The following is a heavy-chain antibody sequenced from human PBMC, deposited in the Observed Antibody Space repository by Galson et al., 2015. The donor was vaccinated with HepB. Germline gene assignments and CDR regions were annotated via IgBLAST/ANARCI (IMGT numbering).Heavy chain of an antibody. J-gene: IGHJ4*02. V-gene: IGHV3-30-3*01. CDR1: GFTFSSYA. CDR2: ISYDGSNK. Sequence: SLRLSCAASGFTFSSYAMHWVRQAPGKGLEWVAVISYDGSNKYYADSVKGRFTISRDNSKNTLYLQMNSLRAEDTAVYYCARDGSYGFFDYWGQGTLVTVSS. CDR3: ARDGSYGFFDY. D-gene: IGHD5-18*01.